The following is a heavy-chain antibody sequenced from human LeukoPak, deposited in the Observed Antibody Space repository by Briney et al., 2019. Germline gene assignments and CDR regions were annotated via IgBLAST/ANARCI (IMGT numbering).Heavy chain of an antibody. CDR2: ILYSGRTT. CDR1: GGSLSPYY. CDR3: ARVGYWNDLVD. V-gene: IGHV4-59*01. D-gene: IGHD1-1*01. Sequence: PSETLSLTCTVSGGSLSPYYWSWIRQTPGKGLEWIGYILYSGRTTNYNPSLKSRVTISVDTSKNQFSLKLSSVTAADTAIYYCARVGYWNDLVDWGQGTLVTVSS. J-gene: IGHJ4*02.